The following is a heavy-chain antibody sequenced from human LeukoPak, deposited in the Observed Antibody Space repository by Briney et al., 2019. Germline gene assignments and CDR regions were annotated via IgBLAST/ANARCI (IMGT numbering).Heavy chain of an antibody. CDR3: AELGITMIGGV. CDR1: GFTFSSYE. D-gene: IGHD3-10*02. Sequence: GGSLRLSCAASGFTFSSYEMNCVRQAPGKGLEGVSYISSSGSTIYYAESVKGRFTISRDNAKNSLYLQMNSVRAEDTAVYYCAELGITMIGGVWGKGTTVTISS. J-gene: IGHJ6*04. V-gene: IGHV3-48*03. CDR2: ISSSGSTI.